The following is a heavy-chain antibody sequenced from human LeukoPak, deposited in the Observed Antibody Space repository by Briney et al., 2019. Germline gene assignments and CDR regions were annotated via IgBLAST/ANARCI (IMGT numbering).Heavy chain of an antibody. CDR3: ARLAGSYINHEPSYFDY. Sequence: ASVKVSCKASGYTFTSYGISWVRQAPGQGLEWMGWISAYNGNTNYAQKLQGRVTMTTDTSTSTAYMEMRRLRAEETAVYYCARLAGSYINHEPSYFDYWGQGTLVTVSS. J-gene: IGHJ4*02. CDR2: ISAYNGNT. CDR1: GYTFTSYG. V-gene: IGHV1-18*01. D-gene: IGHD1-26*01.